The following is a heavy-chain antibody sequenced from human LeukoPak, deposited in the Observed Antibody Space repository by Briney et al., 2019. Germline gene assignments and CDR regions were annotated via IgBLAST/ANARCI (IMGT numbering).Heavy chain of an antibody. CDR1: GFTFDDYA. D-gene: IGHD2/OR15-2a*01. V-gene: IGHV3-9*01. Sequence: PGGSLRLSCAASGFTFDDYAMHWVRQAPGKGLEWVSGISWNSGSIGYADSVKGRFTISRDNAKNSLYLQMNSLRAEDTAVYYCAKDRTTLENWFDPWGQGTLVTVSS. CDR3: AKDRTTLENWFDP. J-gene: IGHJ5*02. CDR2: ISWNSGSI.